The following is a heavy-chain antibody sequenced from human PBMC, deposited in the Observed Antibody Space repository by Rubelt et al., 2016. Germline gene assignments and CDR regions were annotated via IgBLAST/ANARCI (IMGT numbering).Heavy chain of an antibody. CDR2: INAGNGNT. CDR3: ARGDIVVVVAASNPLDY. D-gene: IGHD2-15*01. Sequence: QVQLVQSGAEVKKPGASVKVSCKASGYTFTSYAMHWVRQAPGQRLEWMGWINAGNGNTKYSQKFQGRVTITRDASASTAYVELGSLRSEGTAVYYGARGDIVVVVAASNPLDYWGQGTLVTVSS. V-gene: IGHV1-3*01. J-gene: IGHJ4*02. CDR1: GYTFTSYA.